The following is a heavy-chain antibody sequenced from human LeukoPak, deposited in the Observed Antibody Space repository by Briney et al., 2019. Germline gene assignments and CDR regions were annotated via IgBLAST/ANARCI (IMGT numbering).Heavy chain of an antibody. V-gene: IGHV3-30*18. D-gene: IGHD6-19*01. CDR2: ISYDGSNK. CDR1: GFTFSSYG. Sequence: TGGSLRLSCAASGFTFSSYGMHWVRQAPGKGLEWVAVISYDGSNKYYADSVKGRFTISRDNSKNTLYLQMNSLRAEDTAVYYCAKASGIAVAGDFDYWGQGTLVTVSS. CDR3: AKASGIAVAGDFDY. J-gene: IGHJ4*02.